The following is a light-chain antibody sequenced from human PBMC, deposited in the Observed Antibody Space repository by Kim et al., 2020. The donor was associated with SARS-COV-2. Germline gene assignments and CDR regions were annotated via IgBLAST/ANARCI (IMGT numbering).Light chain of an antibody. J-gene: IGLJ1*01. Sequence: LTQPASVSGSPGQSITISCTGTSSDVGGYNYVSWYQQHPGKAPKLMIYDVSKRLSGVSNRFSGSKSGNTASLTISGLQAEDEADYYCSSYTSSSTYVFGTGTKVTVL. V-gene: IGLV2-14*01. CDR3: SSYTSSSTYV. CDR1: SSDVGGYNY. CDR2: DVS.